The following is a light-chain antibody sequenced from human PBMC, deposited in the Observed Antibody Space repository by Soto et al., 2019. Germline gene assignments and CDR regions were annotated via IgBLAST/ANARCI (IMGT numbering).Light chain of an antibody. CDR1: QSVSSY. Sequence: EIVLTQSAATLSFAAVERATLSCRASQSVSSYLAWYQQKPGQAPSLLIYGASTRATDIPARFSGSGSGTEFTLTISSLQSEDFAEYHCQQYNNWPQTFGQGTKVDIK. J-gene: IGKJ1*01. CDR3: QQYNNWPQT. CDR2: GAS. V-gene: IGKV3-15*01.